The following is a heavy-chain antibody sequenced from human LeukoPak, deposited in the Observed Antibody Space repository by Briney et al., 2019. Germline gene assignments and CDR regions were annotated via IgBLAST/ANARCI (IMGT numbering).Heavy chain of an antibody. V-gene: IGHV1-46*01. Sequence: ASVKVSCKASGYTFTSYYMHWVRQAPGHGLEWMGIINPSGGSTSYAQKFQGRVTMTSDMSTSTVYMQLSSLRSEDTSVYHCSRLGPDFDYWGQGTLVTVSS. D-gene: IGHD7-27*01. CDR1: GYTFTSYY. CDR3: SRLGPDFDY. J-gene: IGHJ4*02. CDR2: INPSGGST.